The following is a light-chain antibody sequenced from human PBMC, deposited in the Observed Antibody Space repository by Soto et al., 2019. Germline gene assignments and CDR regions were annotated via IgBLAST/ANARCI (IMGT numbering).Light chain of an antibody. V-gene: IGKV1-5*01. J-gene: IGKJ1*01. CDR2: DAS. Sequence: DIQMTQSPSTLSASVGDIVTITCRARQSISIWLAWYQQKPGKAPKLLIYDASILESGVPSRFSGSGSGTEFTLTISSLQPDDFATYYCQQYNSYRTLGQGTKVDIK. CDR3: QQYNSYRT. CDR1: QSISIW.